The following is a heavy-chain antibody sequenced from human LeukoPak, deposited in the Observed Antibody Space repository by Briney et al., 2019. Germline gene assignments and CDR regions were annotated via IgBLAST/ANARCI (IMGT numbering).Heavy chain of an antibody. CDR2: ISAYNGNT. CDR3: AKTPWVVPAAVFDP. Sequence: GASVKVSCKASGYTFTSYGISWVRQAPGQGLEWMGWISAYNGNTNYAQKLQGRVTMTTDTSTSTAYMELRSLRSDDTAVYYCAKTPWVVPAAVFDPWGQGTLVTVSS. D-gene: IGHD2-2*01. V-gene: IGHV1-18*01. CDR1: GYTFTSYG. J-gene: IGHJ5*02.